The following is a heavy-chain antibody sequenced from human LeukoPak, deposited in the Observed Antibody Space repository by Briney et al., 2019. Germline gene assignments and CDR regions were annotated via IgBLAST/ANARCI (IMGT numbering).Heavy chain of an antibody. Sequence: ASVKVSCKASGYTFTSYDINWVRQATGQGLEWMGWMNPNSGNTGYAQKFQGRVTITRNTSISTAYMELSSLRSEDTAVYYCAKKGWEDGLDPTPDLLYYFDYWGQGTLVTVSS. CDR1: GYTFTSYD. CDR2: MNPNSGNT. V-gene: IGHV1-8*03. J-gene: IGHJ4*02. CDR3: AKKGWEDGLDPTPDLLYYFDY. D-gene: IGHD5-24*01.